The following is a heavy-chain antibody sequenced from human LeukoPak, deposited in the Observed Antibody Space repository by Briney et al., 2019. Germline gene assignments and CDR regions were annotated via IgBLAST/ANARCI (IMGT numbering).Heavy chain of an antibody. CDR1: GFTFSSYA. CDR3: AKAFPRYCSSTSCPSWFDP. D-gene: IGHD2-2*01. V-gene: IGHV3-23*01. Sequence: GGSLRLSCAASGFTFSSYAMSWVRQAPGKGLEWVSAISGSGGSTYYADSVKGRFTISRDSSKNTLYLQMNSLRAEDTAVYYCAKAFPRYCSSTSCPSWFDPWGQGTLVTVSS. CDR2: ISGSGGST. J-gene: IGHJ5*02.